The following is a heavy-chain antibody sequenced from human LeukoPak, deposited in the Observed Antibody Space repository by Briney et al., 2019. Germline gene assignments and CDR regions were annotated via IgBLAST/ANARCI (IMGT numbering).Heavy chain of an antibody. D-gene: IGHD3-3*01. CDR2: IKSKTDGGTT. CDR3: TTEPNLRFLEWLEYYYYYMDV. CDR1: GFTFNNAW. J-gene: IGHJ6*03. Sequence: GGSLRLSCAASGFTFNNAWMSWVRQAPWKGLEWVGRIKSKTDGGTTDYAAPVKGRFTISRDDSQNTLYLQMNSLRTEDTAVYYCTTEPNLRFLEWLEYYYYYMDVWGKGTTVTVSS. V-gene: IGHV3-15*01.